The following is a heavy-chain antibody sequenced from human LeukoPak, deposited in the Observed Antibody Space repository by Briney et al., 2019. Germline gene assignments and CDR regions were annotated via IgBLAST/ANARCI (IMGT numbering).Heavy chain of an antibody. V-gene: IGHV4-39*07. Sequence: PSETLSLTCTVSGGSISSSSYYWGWIRQPPGKGLEWIGSIYYSGSTYYNPSLKSRVTISVDTSKNQFSLKLSSVTAADTAVYYCARKVVPAAIGPGPNWFDPWGQGTLVTVSS. D-gene: IGHD2-2*02. CDR3: ARKVVPAAIGPGPNWFDP. J-gene: IGHJ5*02. CDR1: GGSISSSSYY. CDR2: IYYSGST.